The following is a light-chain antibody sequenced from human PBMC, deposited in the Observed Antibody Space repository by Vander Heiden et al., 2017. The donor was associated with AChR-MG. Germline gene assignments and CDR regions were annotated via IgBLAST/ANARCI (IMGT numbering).Light chain of an antibody. J-gene: IGKJ1*01. V-gene: IGKV3-20*01. CDR3: QQNSRSPGT. CDR1: ESVSSSY. Sequence: EIVLTQSPGTLSLSPGERATLSCRASESVSSSYLAWYQQKPGQAPKLIYYGAASRATGVPDRFSGRGSGTDFTLTITRLEPEDFAVYYCQQNSRSPGTFGQGTKVEVK. CDR2: GAA.